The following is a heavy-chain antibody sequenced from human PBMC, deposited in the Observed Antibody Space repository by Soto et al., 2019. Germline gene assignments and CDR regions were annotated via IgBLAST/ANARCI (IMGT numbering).Heavy chain of an antibody. CDR1: GFTFRSFG. CDR3: TRGGLGPVDY. V-gene: IGHV3-48*02. D-gene: IGHD7-27*01. Sequence: EVQLVESGGGLVQPGGSLRLSCAASGFTFRSFGMNWFRQAPGKGLEWLSYISSTSSTIYYAASVKGRFTISRDNAKNSLYLQMSSLRDEDTAVYYCTRGGLGPVDYWGQGTLVTVSS. J-gene: IGHJ4*02. CDR2: ISSTSSTI.